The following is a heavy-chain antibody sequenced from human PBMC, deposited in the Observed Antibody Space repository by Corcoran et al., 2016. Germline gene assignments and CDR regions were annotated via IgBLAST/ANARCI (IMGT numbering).Heavy chain of an antibody. CDR3: AKRPAPERGSYGMDV. CDR1: GFTFSSYA. CDR2: ISGSGGST. V-gene: IGHV3-23*01. J-gene: IGHJ6*02. D-gene: IGHD1-26*01. Sequence: EVQLLESGGGLVQPGGSLRLSCAASGFTFSSYAMSWVRQAPGKGLEWVSAISGSGGSTFYADSVKGRFTIFRDNSKNTLYLQMNGLRAEDTAVYYCAKRPAPERGSYGMDVWGQGTTVTVSS.